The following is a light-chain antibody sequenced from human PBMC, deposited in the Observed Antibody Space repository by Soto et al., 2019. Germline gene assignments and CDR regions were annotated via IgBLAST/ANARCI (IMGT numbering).Light chain of an antibody. CDR2: EVT. CDR1: SGDIGGYDY. Sequence: QSVLTQPSSASGSPGQSVTISCTGTSGDIGGYDYVSWYQQHPGKAPKLMIYEVTKRPLGVPDRFSGSKSGNTASLTVSGLQAEDEADYYCSSYAGSNNPYVFGTGTKVT. V-gene: IGLV2-8*01. CDR3: SSYAGSNNPYV. J-gene: IGLJ1*01.